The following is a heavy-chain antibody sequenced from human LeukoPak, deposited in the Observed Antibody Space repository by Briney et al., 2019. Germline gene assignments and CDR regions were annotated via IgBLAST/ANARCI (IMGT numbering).Heavy chain of an antibody. D-gene: IGHD2-2*01. CDR2: IYYSGST. V-gene: IGHV4-59*01. CDR3: AAHCSSTSCYARWFDP. Sequence: PSETLSLTCTVSGGSISSYYWSWIRQPPGKGLEWIGYIYYSGSTNYNPSLKSRVTISVDTSKNQFSLKLSSVTAADTAVYYCAAHCSSTSCYARWFDPWGQGTLVTVSS. CDR1: GGSISSYY. J-gene: IGHJ5*02.